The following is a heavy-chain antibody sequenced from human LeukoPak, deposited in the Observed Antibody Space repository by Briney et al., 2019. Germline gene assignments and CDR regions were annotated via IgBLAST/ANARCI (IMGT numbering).Heavy chain of an antibody. CDR1: GGSISSGGYS. D-gene: IGHD3-3*01. Sequence: SETLSLTCAVSGGSISSGGYSWSWIRQPPGKGLEWIGYIYYSGSTDYNPSLKSRVTISVDKSKNQFSLKLSSVTAADTAVYYCARVLRFLEWSHASNYMDVWGKGTTVTVSS. V-gene: IGHV4-30-4*07. CDR3: ARVLRFLEWSHASNYMDV. CDR2: IYYSGST. J-gene: IGHJ6*03.